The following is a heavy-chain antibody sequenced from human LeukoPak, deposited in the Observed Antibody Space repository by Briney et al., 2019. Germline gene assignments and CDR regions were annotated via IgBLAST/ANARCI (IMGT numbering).Heavy chain of an antibody. CDR2: IGTAGDT. J-gene: IGHJ5*02. D-gene: IGHD2-2*01. CDR1: GFTFSSYD. Sequence: GGSLRLSCAASGFTFSSYDMHWVRQATGKGLEWVSAIGTAGDTYYPGSVKGRFTISRDNAKNSLDLQMNSLRAEDTAVYYCARASRYCSSTSCYLVSWGQGTLVTVSS. CDR3: ARASRYCSSTSCYLVS. V-gene: IGHV3-13*01.